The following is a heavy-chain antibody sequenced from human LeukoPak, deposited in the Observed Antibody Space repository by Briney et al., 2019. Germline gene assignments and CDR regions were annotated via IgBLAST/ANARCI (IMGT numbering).Heavy chain of an antibody. J-gene: IGHJ4*02. D-gene: IGHD3/OR15-3a*01. CDR1: GFTFSSYS. Sequence: GGSLRLSCAASGFTFSSYSMNWVRQAPGKGLEWVSSIGFSSIGYSSDHLKYADSVKGRFTISRDNAKNSLFLQMDSLRAEDTAVYFCAREDFFTPHSWGQGALATVSS. V-gene: IGHV3-21*04. CDR2: IGFSSIGYSSDHL. CDR3: AREDFFTPHS.